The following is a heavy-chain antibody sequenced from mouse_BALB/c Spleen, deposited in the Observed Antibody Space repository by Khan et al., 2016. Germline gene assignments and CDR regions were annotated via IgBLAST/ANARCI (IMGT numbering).Heavy chain of an antibody. V-gene: IGHV3-2*02. Sequence: EVQLQESGPGLVKPSQSLSLTCTVTGYSITSDYAWNWIRQFPGNKLEWVGYISYSGGTSYNPSLKSRISITRDTSKNQFFLQLNSVTNEDTATYCCAVWVRRGYVDYCGQGTTLTVSS. CDR1: GYSITSDYA. CDR3: AVWVRRGYVDY. D-gene: IGHD2-14*01. J-gene: IGHJ2*01. CDR2: ISYSGGT.